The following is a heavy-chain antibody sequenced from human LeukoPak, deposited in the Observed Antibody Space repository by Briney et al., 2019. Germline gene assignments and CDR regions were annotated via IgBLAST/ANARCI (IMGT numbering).Heavy chain of an antibody. D-gene: IGHD5-18*01. CDR2: ISYDGSNK. V-gene: IGHV3-30*18. CDR3: AKGARGYSYALQGV. Sequence: PGGSLRLSCAASGFTFSSYGMHWVRQAPGKGLEWVAVISYDGSNKYYADSVKGRFTISRDNSKNTLYLQMNSLRAEDTAVYYCAKGARGYSYALQGVWGQGTLVTVSS. J-gene: IGHJ4*02. CDR1: GFTFSSYG.